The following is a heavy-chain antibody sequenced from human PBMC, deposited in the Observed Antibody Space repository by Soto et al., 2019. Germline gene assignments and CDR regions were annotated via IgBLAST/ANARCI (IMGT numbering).Heavy chain of an antibody. V-gene: IGHV3-23*01. D-gene: IGHD3-10*01. Sequence: GGSLRLSCAASGFTFSSYSMSWVRQAPGKGLEWVSGFRSSGDDGTTYYADSVKGRFTISRDNSKNTLFLQMNSLRAEDTAIYYCAKKVNSGSGSQYFDYGGQGTLVTVSS. CDR3: AKKVNSGSGSQYFDY. J-gene: IGHJ4*02. CDR1: GFTFSSYS. CDR2: FRSSGDDGTT.